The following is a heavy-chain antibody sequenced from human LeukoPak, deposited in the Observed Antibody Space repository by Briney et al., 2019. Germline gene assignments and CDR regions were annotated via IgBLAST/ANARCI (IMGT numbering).Heavy chain of an antibody. Sequence: GGSLRLSCSASGFTFSSYAMHWVRQAPGKGLEYVSAISSNGGSTYYADSVKGRFTISRDNSKNTLYLQMSSLRAEDTAVYYCVKGASYYYDSSGYYSYYYYGMDVWGQGTTVTVSS. D-gene: IGHD3-22*01. CDR3: VKGASYYYDSSGYYSYYYYGMDV. CDR1: GFTFSSYA. V-gene: IGHV3-64D*09. J-gene: IGHJ6*02. CDR2: ISSNGGST.